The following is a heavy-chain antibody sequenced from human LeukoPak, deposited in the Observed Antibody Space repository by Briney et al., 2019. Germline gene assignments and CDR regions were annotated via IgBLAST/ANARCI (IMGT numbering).Heavy chain of an antibody. CDR3: ARGGGLGCSGGSCYGHYYYGMDV. Sequence: ASVKVSCKASGYTFTGYYMHWVRQAPGQGLGWMGWINPNSGGTNYAQKFQGRVTMTRDTSISTAYMELSRLRSDDTAVYYCARGGGLGCSGGSCYGHYYYGMDVWGQGTTVTVSS. J-gene: IGHJ6*02. V-gene: IGHV1-2*02. CDR2: INPNSGGT. CDR1: GYTFTGYY. D-gene: IGHD2-15*01.